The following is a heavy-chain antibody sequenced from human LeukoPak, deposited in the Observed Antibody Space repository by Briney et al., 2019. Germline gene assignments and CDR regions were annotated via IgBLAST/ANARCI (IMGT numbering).Heavy chain of an antibody. D-gene: IGHD3-10*01. V-gene: IGHV4-39*01. CDR1: GGSISSSSYY. J-gene: IGHJ4*02. Sequence: SETLSLTCTVSGGSISSSSYYWGWIRQPPGKGLEWIGSIYYSGSTYYNPSLKSRVTISVDTSKNQFSLKLSSVTAADTAMYYCARTRCYYNSRSYGAPYYFDYWGQGTLVTVSS. CDR2: IYYSGST. CDR3: ARTRCYYNSRSYGAPYYFDY.